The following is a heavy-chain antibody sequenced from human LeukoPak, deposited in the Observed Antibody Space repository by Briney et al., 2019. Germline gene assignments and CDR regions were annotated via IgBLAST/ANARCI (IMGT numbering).Heavy chain of an antibody. D-gene: IGHD3-3*01. CDR2: IIPIFGTA. CDR1: GGTLSSYA. V-gene: IGHV1-69*13. Sequence: SVKVSCKASGGTLSSYAISWVRQAPGQGLEWMGGIIPIFGTANYAQKFQGRVTITADESTSTAYMELSSLRSEDTAVYYCASMGVNDFWSGYYHIDYWGQGTLVTVSS. CDR3: ASMGVNDFWSGYYHIDY. J-gene: IGHJ4*02.